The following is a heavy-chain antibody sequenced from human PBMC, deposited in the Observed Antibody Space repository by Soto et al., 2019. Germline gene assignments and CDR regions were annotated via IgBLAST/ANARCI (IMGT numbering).Heavy chain of an antibody. CDR3: ARMVPGQQLAPTNFDY. J-gene: IGHJ4*02. Sequence: QVQLQESGPGLVKPSQTLSLTCTVSGGSISSGDYYWSWIRQPPGKGLEWIGYIYYSGSTYYNPSLKSRVTISVDTSKNQFSLKLSSVTAADTAVYYCARMVPGQQLAPTNFDYWGQGTLVTVSS. CDR1: GGSISSGDYY. D-gene: IGHD6-13*01. V-gene: IGHV4-30-4*01. CDR2: IYYSGST.